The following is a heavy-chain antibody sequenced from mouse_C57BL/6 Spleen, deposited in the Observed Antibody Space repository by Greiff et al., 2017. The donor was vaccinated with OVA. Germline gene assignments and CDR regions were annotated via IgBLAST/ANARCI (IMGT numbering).Heavy chain of an antibody. J-gene: IGHJ4*01. Sequence: EVKVEESGGGLVKPGGSLKLSCAASGFTFSDYGMHWVRQAPEKGLEWVAYISSGSSTIYYADTVKGRFTISRDNAKNTLFLQMTSLRSEDTAMYYCAKSTMITTRAYYYAMDYWGQGTSVTVSS. CDR3: AKSTMITTRAYYYAMDY. V-gene: IGHV5-17*01. D-gene: IGHD2-4*01. CDR1: GFTFSDYG. CDR2: ISSGSSTI.